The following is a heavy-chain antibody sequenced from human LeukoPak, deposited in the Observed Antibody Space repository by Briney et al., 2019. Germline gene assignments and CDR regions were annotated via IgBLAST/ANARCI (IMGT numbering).Heavy chain of an antibody. Sequence: GGSLRLSCAASGFTFSSYDMHWVRQAPGKGLEWVSAISGSGGSAYYADSVKGRFTISRDNSKNTLYLQMNSLKTEDTAVYYCTSEWGYWGQGTLVTVSS. CDR3: TSEWGY. J-gene: IGHJ4*02. CDR1: GFTFSSYD. D-gene: IGHD1-26*01. V-gene: IGHV3-23*01. CDR2: ISGSGGSA.